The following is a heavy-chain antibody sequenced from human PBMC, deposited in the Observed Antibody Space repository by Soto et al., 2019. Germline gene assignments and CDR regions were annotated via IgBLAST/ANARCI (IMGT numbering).Heavy chain of an antibody. D-gene: IGHD6-13*01. CDR3: ARVIAAAGIGRWFDP. CDR2: INPSGGST. CDR1: GYTLTSYY. Sequence: ASVKVSCKASGYTLTSYYMHWVRQAPGQGLEWMGIINPSGGSTGYAQKVQGRVTMTRDTSTSTVYMELSSLGSEAMAVYYCARVIAAAGIGRWFDPWGQGTLVTVSS. J-gene: IGHJ5*02. V-gene: IGHV1-46*01.